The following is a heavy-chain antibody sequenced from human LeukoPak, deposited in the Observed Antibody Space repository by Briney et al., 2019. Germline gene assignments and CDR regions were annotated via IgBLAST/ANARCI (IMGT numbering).Heavy chain of an antibody. D-gene: IGHD3-10*01. Sequence: SETLSLTCTVSGGSISSGDYYWSWIRQPPGKGLEWIGYIYYSGSTYYNPSLKSRVTISVDTSNNQFSLKLSSVTAADTAVYYCARVGYYYGSGSDYWGQGTLVTVSS. CDR3: ARVGYYYGSGSDY. V-gene: IGHV4-30-4*08. J-gene: IGHJ4*02. CDR1: GGSISSGDYY. CDR2: IYYSGST.